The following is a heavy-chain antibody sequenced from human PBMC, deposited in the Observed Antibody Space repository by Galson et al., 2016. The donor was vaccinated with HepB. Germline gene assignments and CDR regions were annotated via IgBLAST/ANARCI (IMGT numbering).Heavy chain of an antibody. V-gene: IGHV4-39*02. CDR2: IYYSGST. J-gene: IGHJ4*02. CDR1: GGSINSNNYY. Sequence: SETLSLTCTVSGGSINSNNYYWGWIRQPPGKGLEWIGSIYYSGSTYYNPSLNSRFTISVDTSKNHFSLKLSSVTAADTAMYYCARLWGNSYFDYWGQGTLVTVSS. D-gene: IGHD3-16*01. CDR3: ARLWGNSYFDY.